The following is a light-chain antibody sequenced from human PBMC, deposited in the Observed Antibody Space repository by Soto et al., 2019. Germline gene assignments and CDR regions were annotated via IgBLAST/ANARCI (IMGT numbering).Light chain of an antibody. CDR3: QSYDSSLNTYVV. CDR1: SSNIGADYD. Sequence: QSVLTQPPSVSGAPGQRVTISCTGSSSNIGADYDVHWYQQLPGTAPKLLIYGNSNRPSGVPDRFSGSKSGTSASLAITGLQAEDEADYYCQSYDSSLNTYVVFGGGTKVTVL. V-gene: IGLV1-40*01. J-gene: IGLJ2*01. CDR2: GNS.